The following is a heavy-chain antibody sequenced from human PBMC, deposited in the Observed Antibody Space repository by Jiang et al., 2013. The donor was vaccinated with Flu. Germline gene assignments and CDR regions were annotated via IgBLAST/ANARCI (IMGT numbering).Heavy chain of an antibody. V-gene: IGHV4-61*02. CDR2: IYTSGNT. CDR1: GGSISSGSYY. J-gene: IGHJ5*02. CDR3: ARGEITIFSNWFDP. D-gene: IGHD3-3*01. Sequence: GLVKPSQTLSLTCTVSGGSISSGSYYWSWIRQPAGKGLEWIGRIYTSGNTNYNPSLKSRVTISVDTSKNQFSLKLSSVTAADTAVYYCARGEITIFSNWFDPWGQGTLVTVSS.